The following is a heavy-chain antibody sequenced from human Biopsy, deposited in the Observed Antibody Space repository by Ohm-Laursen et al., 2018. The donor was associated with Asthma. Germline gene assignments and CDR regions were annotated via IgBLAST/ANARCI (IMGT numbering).Heavy chain of an antibody. D-gene: IGHD3-10*01. Sequence: TQTLTLTRTVSGFSLSTLGVGVGWFRQPPGKALEWLAHIFWDDDKRYSPSLKSRLTIAKDTSRNQVVLTMTNMDLVDTGTYFCAHAQTSWNYYGSGNYLYHFDSWGQGTLVTVSS. J-gene: IGHJ4*02. CDR3: AHAQTSWNYYGSGNYLYHFDS. V-gene: IGHV2-5*02. CDR2: IFWDDDK. CDR1: GFSLSTLGVG.